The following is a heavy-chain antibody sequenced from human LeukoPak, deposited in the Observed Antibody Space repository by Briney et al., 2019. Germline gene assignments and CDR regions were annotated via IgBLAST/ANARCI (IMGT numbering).Heavy chain of an antibody. D-gene: IGHD5-18*01. V-gene: IGHV1-2*02. CDR1: GYTFTAYD. Sequence: ASVKVSCKASGYTFTAYDIHWVRQAPGQGLEWMGWINPNSGGTKYAQKFQGRVTMTRDTSISTAYMELSRLRSDDTAVYYCTRDVGSRYGHDCWGQGTLVTV. CDR3: TRDVGSRYGHDC. J-gene: IGHJ4*02. CDR2: INPNSGGT.